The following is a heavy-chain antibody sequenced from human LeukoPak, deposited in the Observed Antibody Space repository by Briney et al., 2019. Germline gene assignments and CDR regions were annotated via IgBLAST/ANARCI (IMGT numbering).Heavy chain of an antibody. J-gene: IGHJ4*02. CDR1: GFTFSSYA. CDR2: IKSKTEGATR. V-gene: IGHV3-15*01. CDR3: TAGTGRSDFDY. Sequence: GGSLRLSCAASGFTFSSYAMSWVRQAPGKGLEWVGRIKSKTEGATRDFAATVKGRFAISRDDSKNTLYLQMNSLKTDDTAVYYCTAGTGRSDFDYWGQGTLVTVSS. D-gene: IGHD1-14*01.